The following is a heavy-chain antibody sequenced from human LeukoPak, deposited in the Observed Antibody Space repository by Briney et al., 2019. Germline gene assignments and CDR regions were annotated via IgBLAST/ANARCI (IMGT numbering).Heavy chain of an antibody. Sequence: GASVKVSCNASGYTFTSYDINWVRQATGQGLEWMGWMNPNSGNTGYAQKFQGRVTMTRNTSISTAYMELSSLRSEDTAVYYCARVHPMGYTSIDYWGQGTLVTVSS. CDR1: GYTFTSYD. CDR2: MNPNSGNT. J-gene: IGHJ4*02. CDR3: ARVHPMGYTSIDY. V-gene: IGHV1-8*01. D-gene: IGHD2-2*02.